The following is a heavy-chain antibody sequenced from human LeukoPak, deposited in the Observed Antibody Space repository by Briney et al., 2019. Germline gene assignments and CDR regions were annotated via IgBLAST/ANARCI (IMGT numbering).Heavy chain of an antibody. CDR3: AKPHPYCSSTSCYTPDFDY. CDR1: GFTFSSYG. D-gene: IGHD2-2*02. CDR2: IRYDGSNK. Sequence: GGSLRLSCAASGFTFSSYGMHWVRQAPGKGLEWVAFIRYDGSNKYYADSVKGRFTISRDNSKNTLYLQMNSLRAEDTAVYYCAKPHPYCSSTSCYTPDFDYWGQGTLVTVSS. V-gene: IGHV3-30*02. J-gene: IGHJ4*02.